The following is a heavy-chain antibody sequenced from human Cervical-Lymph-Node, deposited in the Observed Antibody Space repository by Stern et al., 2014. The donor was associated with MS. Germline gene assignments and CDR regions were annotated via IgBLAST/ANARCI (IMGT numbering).Heavy chain of an antibody. CDR3: ATSLYASTWSR. CDR2: IYYNGNT. Sequence: QLQLQESGPGLVKPSQTLSLTCTVSGGSISSVGYYWSWIRQHPGKGLEWIGYIYYNGNTDYSPSLKSRVSISVDTSKNQFSMQLTSVTDADTAEYYCATSLYASTWSRWGQGALVTVSS. D-gene: IGHD6-13*01. CDR1: GGSISSVGYY. V-gene: IGHV4-31*03. J-gene: IGHJ4*02.